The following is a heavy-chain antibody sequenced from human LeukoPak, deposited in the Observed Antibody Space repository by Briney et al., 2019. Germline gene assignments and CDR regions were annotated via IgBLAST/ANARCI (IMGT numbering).Heavy chain of an antibody. Sequence: ASVKVSCKASGYTFTSYGTSWVRQAPGQGREWVGWISAYNGNTNYAQKLQGRVTMTTDTSTSTAYMELRSLRSDDTAVYYCARVQQWLVRSYYYYGMDVWGQGTTVTVSS. V-gene: IGHV1-18*01. D-gene: IGHD6-19*01. J-gene: IGHJ6*02. CDR3: ARVQQWLVRSYYYYGMDV. CDR1: GYTFTSYG. CDR2: ISAYNGNT.